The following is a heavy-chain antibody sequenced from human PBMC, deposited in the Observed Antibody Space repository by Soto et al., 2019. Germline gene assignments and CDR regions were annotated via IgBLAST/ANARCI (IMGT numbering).Heavy chain of an antibody. D-gene: IGHD3-22*01. J-gene: IGHJ4*02. Sequence: GESLKISCKGSGYSFFSHWIGWVRQMPGKGLEWVGIIYPADSETRYSPSFQGQVTISVDKSINTAYLQWSSLKASDTAMYYCARRPWLSGYYDYWGQGTLVTISS. CDR2: IYPADSET. V-gene: IGHV5-51*01. CDR1: GYSFFSHW. CDR3: ARRPWLSGYYDY.